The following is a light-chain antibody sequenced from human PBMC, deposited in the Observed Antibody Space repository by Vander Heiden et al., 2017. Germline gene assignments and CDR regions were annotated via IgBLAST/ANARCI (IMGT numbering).Light chain of an antibody. V-gene: IGKV3-11*01. Sequence: EIVLTQSPATLSLSPGERATLSCRASQSVSSYLAWYQQKPGQAPRLLIYDASNRATGIPARFSGSGSGTDFTLTISSLEPEDFAVYYCQQRSNWLMYIVGQVSELEIK. CDR3: QQRSNWLMYI. J-gene: IGKJ2*01. CDR1: QSVSSY. CDR2: DAS.